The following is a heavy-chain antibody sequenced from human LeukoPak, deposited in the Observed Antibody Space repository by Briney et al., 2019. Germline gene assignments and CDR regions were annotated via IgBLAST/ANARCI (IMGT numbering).Heavy chain of an antibody. J-gene: IGHJ4*02. CDR1: RASISIYY. V-gene: IGHV4-59*01. D-gene: IGHD3-3*01. CDR2: IYYSGST. CDR3: ARGSDYGDY. Sequence: SETLSLTCTVSRASISIYYWSWIREPPGKGREWIGYIYYSGSTNYNPSLKGRVTMSVDTSKNQFSLRLSSVTAADTAVYYCARGSDYGDYWGQGTLVTVAS.